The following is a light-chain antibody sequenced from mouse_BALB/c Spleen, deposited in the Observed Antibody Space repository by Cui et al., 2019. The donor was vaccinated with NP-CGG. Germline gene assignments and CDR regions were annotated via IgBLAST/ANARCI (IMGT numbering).Light chain of an antibody. Sequence: QGVVMSASALTTSPGETVTLTCRSSTGTVTTSNYANWVQEKPDHLFTGLIGGTNNRAPGVPARFSGSLIGDKAALTITGTQTEDEAIYFCALWYSNHWVFGGGTKLTVL. J-gene: IGLJ1*01. CDR3: ALWYSNHWV. CDR1: TGTVTTSNY. V-gene: IGLV1*01. CDR2: GTN.